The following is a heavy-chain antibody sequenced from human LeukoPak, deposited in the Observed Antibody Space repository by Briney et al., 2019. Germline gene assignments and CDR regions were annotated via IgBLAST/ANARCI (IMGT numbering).Heavy chain of an antibody. Sequence: GGSLRLSCAASGFTFSSYAMSWVRQAPGKGLEWVSAISDSGVSTYYADSVKGRFTISRDNSKNTLYLQINSLRAEDTAVYYCAKDPRLGSGDEYXXXGTXVXXSS. CDR3: AKDPRLGSGDEY. J-gene: IGHJ4*02. CDR1: GFTFSSYA. V-gene: IGHV3-23*01. D-gene: IGHD3-16*01. CDR2: ISDSGVST.